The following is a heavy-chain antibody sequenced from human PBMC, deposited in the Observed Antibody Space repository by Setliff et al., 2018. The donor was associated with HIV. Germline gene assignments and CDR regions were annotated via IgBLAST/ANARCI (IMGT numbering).Heavy chain of an antibody. CDR2: MNPNSGKT. CDR3: ARGWYGGNSAVFDY. Sequence: ASVKVSCKASGYSFGNYDINWVRQAPGQGLEWMGWMNPNSGKTGYAQKFQGRVTMIRNMSISTAYMELNTLTSDDTAIYFCARGWYGGNSAVFDYWGQGTLVTVSS. D-gene: IGHD2-21*02. J-gene: IGHJ4*02. CDR1: GYSFGNYD. V-gene: IGHV1-8*02.